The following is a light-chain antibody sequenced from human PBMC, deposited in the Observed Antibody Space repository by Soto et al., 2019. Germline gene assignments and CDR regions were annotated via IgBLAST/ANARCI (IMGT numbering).Light chain of an antibody. CDR3: QQYGGSPPT. J-gene: IGKJ1*01. CDR2: GAS. V-gene: IGKV3-20*01. CDR1: QSVRSSS. Sequence: EIMLTQSPGTLSFSPGERATLSCSASQSVRSSSLAWYQQKPGQAPRLLIYGASNRATGIPDRFSGSGSGTDFTLTINSLEPEDFAVYCCQQYGGSPPTFGQGTKVDIK.